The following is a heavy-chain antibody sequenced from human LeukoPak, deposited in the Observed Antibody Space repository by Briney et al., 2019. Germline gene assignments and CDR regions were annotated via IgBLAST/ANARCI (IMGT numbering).Heavy chain of an antibody. CDR3: ARDAVTEPLVIAAAGSGVY. Sequence: ASVKVSCKASGYTFTSYYMHWVRQAPGQGLEWMGIINPSGGSTSYAQKFQGRVTMTRDTSTSTVYMELSSLRSEDTAVHYCARDAVTEPLVIAAAGSGVYWGQGTLVTVSS. CDR2: INPSGGST. CDR1: GYTFTSYY. J-gene: IGHJ4*02. V-gene: IGHV1-46*01. D-gene: IGHD6-13*01.